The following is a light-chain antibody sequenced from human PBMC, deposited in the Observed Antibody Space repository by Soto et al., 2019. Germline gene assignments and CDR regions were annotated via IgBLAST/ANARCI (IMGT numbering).Light chain of an antibody. CDR3: QTWGLVIHWV. CDR1: SGHSSSA. V-gene: IGLV4-69*01. CDR2: VNSDGTH. Sequence: QSVLTQSPSASASLGASVRLTCTLSSGHSSSAIAWHQQHPEKGLRYLMKVNSDGTHRKGDGIPDRFSGSSSGAERYLTISGLQSEDEADYHCQTWGLVIHWVFGGGTKLTVL. J-gene: IGLJ3*02.